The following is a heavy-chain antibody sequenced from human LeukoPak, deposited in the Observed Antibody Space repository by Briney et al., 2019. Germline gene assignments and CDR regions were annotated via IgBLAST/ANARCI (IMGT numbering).Heavy chain of an antibody. CDR3: AELGITMIGGV. CDR1: GFTFSSYG. J-gene: IGHJ6*04. CDR2: IQYDGSNK. Sequence: GGSLRLSCAASGFTFSSYGMHWVRQAPGKGLEWVTFIQYDGSNKYYADSVKGRFTISRDNAKNSLYLQMNSLRAEDTAVYYCAELGITMIGGVWGKGTTVTISS. D-gene: IGHD3-10*02. V-gene: IGHV3-30*02.